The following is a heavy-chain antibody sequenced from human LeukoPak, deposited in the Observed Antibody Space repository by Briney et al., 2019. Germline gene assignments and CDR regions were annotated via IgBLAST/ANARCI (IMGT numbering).Heavy chain of an antibody. CDR3: ARDQGANDYSNYHGMDV. Sequence: PGRSLRLSCAASGFTFSNYGMHWVRQAPGKGLEWVAVIWYDGSNKYYADSVKGRFTISRDNSKNTLYLQMNSLRAEDTAVYYCARDQGANDYSNYHGMDVWGQGTTVTVSS. J-gene: IGHJ6*02. D-gene: IGHD4-11*01. CDR2: IWYDGSNK. V-gene: IGHV3-33*08. CDR1: GFTFSNYG.